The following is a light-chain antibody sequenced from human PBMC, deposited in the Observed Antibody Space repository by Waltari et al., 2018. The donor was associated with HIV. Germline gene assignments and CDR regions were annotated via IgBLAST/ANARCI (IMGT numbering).Light chain of an antibody. J-gene: IGLJ2*01. Sequence: SYELTQAPSLSVPPGQTAKITCSGDNLPKQYVYWYQQKAGQAPVMIISKDTERISRIPTRFAASSSWTTATLIIGGVLAEDEADYYCQSADSSATIFGGGTKLTV. CDR2: KDT. CDR3: QSADSSATI. CDR1: NLPKQY. V-gene: IGLV3-25*03.